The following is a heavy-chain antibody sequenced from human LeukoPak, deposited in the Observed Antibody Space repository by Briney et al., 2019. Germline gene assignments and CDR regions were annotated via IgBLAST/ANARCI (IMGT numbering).Heavy chain of an antibody. CDR2: IRYDGTKQ. D-gene: IGHD3-10*01. CDR1: EFTFSRYG. J-gene: IGHJ4*02. CDR3: AKEGGSGSYLD. V-gene: IGHV3-30*02. Sequence: GGSLRLSCAASEFTFSRYGMHWVRQAPGKGLEWVAFIRYDGTKQYYAESVKGRFTISRDNSKNTLYLQMNSLRSEDTAVYYCAKEGGSGSYLDWGQGTLVTVSS.